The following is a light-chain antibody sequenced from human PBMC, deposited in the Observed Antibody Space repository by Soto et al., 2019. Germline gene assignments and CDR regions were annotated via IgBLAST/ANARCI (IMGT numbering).Light chain of an antibody. CDR3: SSFTDTGTVM. Sequence: QSVLTQPASVSGSPGQSFTISCTGTSSDVGAHHSVSWYQQHPGKAPKLIIFDVSNRPSGVSNRFSGSKSGNTASQTISGLHAEDDADYYCSSFTDTGTVMFGGGTKLTVL. V-gene: IGLV2-14*03. CDR2: DVS. CDR1: SSDVGAHHS. J-gene: IGLJ3*02.